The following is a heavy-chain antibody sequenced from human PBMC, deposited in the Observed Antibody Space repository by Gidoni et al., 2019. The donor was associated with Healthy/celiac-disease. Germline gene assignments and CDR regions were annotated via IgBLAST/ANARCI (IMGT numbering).Heavy chain of an antibody. V-gene: IGHV3-23*01. D-gene: IGHD6-6*01. CDR1: GFTFSSSA. CDR2: ISGSGGST. CDR3: AKWAGAARPNYYYYGMDV. Sequence: EVQLLESGGGLVQPGGSLRLSCAASGFTFSSSAMSWVRQAPGKGLEWVSAISGSGGSTYYADSVKGRFTISRDNSKNTLYLQMNSLRAEDTAVYYCAKWAGAARPNYYYYGMDVWGQGTTVTVSS. J-gene: IGHJ6*02.